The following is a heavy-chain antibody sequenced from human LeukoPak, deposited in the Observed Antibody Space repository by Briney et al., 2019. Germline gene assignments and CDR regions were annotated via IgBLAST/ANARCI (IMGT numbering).Heavy chain of an antibody. Sequence: GGSLRLSCAASGFIFSHHGMHWVRQAPGKGLEWVAVIWSDGTNRFYADSVKGRFTISRDNSQNTVFLQMDSLRAEDTAVYYCARVIVTNYYYYMDVWGKGTTVTVSS. V-gene: IGHV3-33*01. J-gene: IGHJ6*03. CDR3: ARVIVTNYYYYMDV. CDR1: GFIFSHHG. CDR2: IWSDGTNR. D-gene: IGHD3-22*01.